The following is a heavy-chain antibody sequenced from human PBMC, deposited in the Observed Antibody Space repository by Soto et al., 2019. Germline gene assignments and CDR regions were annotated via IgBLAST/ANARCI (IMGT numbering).Heavy chain of an antibody. CDR2: ISANTGDT. J-gene: IGHJ5*02. CDR1: GYSFSTNG. Sequence: QVQLAQSGAEVKKPGASITVSCKASGYSFSTNGVSWVRQAPGQGLEWMGWISANTGDTLYAAKFEDRITLTADTPTTTAYMELRSLRPDDTATYFCATDKGDFTFGPWGQGTLITVSS. D-gene: IGHD3-3*01. CDR3: ATDKGDFTFGP. V-gene: IGHV1-18*04.